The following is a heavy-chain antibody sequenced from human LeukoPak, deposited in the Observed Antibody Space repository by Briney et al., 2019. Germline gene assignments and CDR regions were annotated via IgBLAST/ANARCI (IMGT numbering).Heavy chain of an antibody. CDR2: ISYDGPNT. D-gene: IGHD3-10*01. V-gene: IGHV3-30*18. CDR3: AKDGMNYYGSGNYYKGGFYFDH. CDR1: GFAFSTYG. Sequence: GRSLRLSCVASGFAFSTYGMHWVRQAPGKGLEWVAVISYDGPNTYYADSVLGRFTVSRDNLKNTLYLQMNSVRPEDAAVYYCAKDGMNYYGSGNYYKGGFYFDHWGQGTVVAVSS. J-gene: IGHJ4*02.